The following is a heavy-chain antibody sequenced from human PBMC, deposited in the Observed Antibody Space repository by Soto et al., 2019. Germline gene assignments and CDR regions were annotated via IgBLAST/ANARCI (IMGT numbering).Heavy chain of an antibody. CDR2: IYPGDSDT. CDR3: ARGAARTYYYGMDV. CDR1: GYSFTRYW. D-gene: IGHD6-6*01. J-gene: IGHJ6*02. Sequence: GESLTISFTGSGYSFTRYWIGWVRQMPGKGLEWMGTIYPGDSDTRYSPSFQGQVTISADKSISTAYLQWSSLKASDTAMYYCARGAARTYYYGMDVWGQGTTVTVSS. V-gene: IGHV5-51*01.